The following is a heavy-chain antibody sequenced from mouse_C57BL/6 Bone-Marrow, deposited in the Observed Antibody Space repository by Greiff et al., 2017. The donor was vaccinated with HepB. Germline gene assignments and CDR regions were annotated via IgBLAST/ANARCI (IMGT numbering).Heavy chain of an antibody. Sequence: QVQLQQPGAELVRPGSSVKLSCKASGYTFNSYWMDWVKQRPGQGLEWIGNIYPSDSETHYNQKFKDKATLTVDKSSSTAYMQLSSLTSEDSAVYYCARSAARSGGYAMDYWGQGTSVTVSS. J-gene: IGHJ4*01. CDR2: IYPSDSET. D-gene: IGHD1-1*02. CDR3: ARSAARSGGYAMDY. V-gene: IGHV1-61*01. CDR1: GYTFNSYW.